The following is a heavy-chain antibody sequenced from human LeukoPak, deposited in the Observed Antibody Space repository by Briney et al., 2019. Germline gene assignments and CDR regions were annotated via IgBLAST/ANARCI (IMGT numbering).Heavy chain of an antibody. J-gene: IGHJ4*02. V-gene: IGHV4-34*01. CDR2: SNHFGST. Sequence: SETLSLTCAVSGESFSGYFWTWIRQPPGKGLEWIGESNHFGSTDYNPSLKSRVTISVDTSKNQFSLKLSSVTAADTAVYYCAREELDSGSYVYWGQGTLVTVSS. CDR1: GESFSGYF. D-gene: IGHD1-26*01. CDR3: AREELDSGSYVY.